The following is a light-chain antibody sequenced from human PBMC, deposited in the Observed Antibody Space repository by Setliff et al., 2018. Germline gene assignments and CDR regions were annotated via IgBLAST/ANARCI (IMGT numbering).Light chain of an antibody. CDR2: EVT. CDR1: NSDVGGYDY. V-gene: IGLV2-8*01. J-gene: IGLJ1*01. CDR3: SSYEGSNNYV. Sequence: QSALTQPATVSGSPGQSIAISCTGSNSDVGGYDYVSWYQQHPNRAPKLLIYEVTKRPSGVPDRFSGSKSGNTASLTVSGLQAEDEADYYCSSYEGSNNYVFGTGTKVTVL.